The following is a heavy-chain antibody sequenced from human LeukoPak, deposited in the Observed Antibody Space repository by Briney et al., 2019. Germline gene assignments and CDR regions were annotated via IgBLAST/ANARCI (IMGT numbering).Heavy chain of an antibody. J-gene: IGHJ4*02. D-gene: IGHD5-24*01. V-gene: IGHV3-23*01. CDR3: AKVPCRDGYNCGYFDY. CDR2: LSASGGLT. CDR1: GFTFSSYA. Sequence: PGGSLRLSCAASGFTFSSYAMSWVRQAPGKGLEWVSGLSASGGLTYYADSVKGRFTISRDNSKNTLYLQMNSLRAEDTAVYYCAKVPCRDGYNCGYFDYWGQGTLVTVSS.